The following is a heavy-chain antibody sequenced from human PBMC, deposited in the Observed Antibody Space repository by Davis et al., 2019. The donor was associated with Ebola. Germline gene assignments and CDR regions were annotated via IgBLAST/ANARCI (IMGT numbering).Heavy chain of an antibody. CDR1: GDSVSSNSAA. CDR3: ARAVPRQLVRYYYGMDV. Sequence: HSQTLSLTCAISGDSVSSNSAAWNWIRQSPSRGLEWLGRTYYRSKWYNDYAVSVKSRITINPDTSKNQFSLQLNSVTPEDTAVYYCARAVPRQLVRYYYGMDVWGQGTTVTVSS. CDR2: TYYRSKWYN. D-gene: IGHD6-13*01. J-gene: IGHJ6*02. V-gene: IGHV6-1*01.